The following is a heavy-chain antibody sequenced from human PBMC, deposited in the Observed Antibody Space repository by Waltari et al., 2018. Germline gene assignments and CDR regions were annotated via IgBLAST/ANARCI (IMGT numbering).Heavy chain of an antibody. J-gene: IGHJ4*02. CDR2: ISYDGSNK. D-gene: IGHD3-16*01. CDR3: AADPEGPLGRFLDY. CDR1: EFTFRNYA. V-gene: IGHV3-30-3*01. Sequence: QVQPVESGGGVVQPGTSLRLSCAASEFTFRNYARNWVRQAPGKGLEWVALISYDGSNKYYADSVQGRFTISRDNSRSTVYLQLNSLRAEDTAVYYCAADPEGPLGRFLDYWGQGTLVTVSS.